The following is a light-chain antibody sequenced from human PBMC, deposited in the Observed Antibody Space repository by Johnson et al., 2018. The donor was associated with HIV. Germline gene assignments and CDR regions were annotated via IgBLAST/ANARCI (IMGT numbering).Light chain of an antibody. V-gene: IGLV1-51*01. CDR2: DNN. Sequence: QSVLTQPPSVSAAPGQKVTISCSGSSSNVGNNYVSWFQQLPGTAPKLLIYDNNKRPSGIPDRFSASKSGTSATLGITGLPTGDEADYYCGTWDSSLSAYVFGTVTKVTVL. CDR1: SSNVGNNY. CDR3: GTWDSSLSAYV. J-gene: IGLJ1*01.